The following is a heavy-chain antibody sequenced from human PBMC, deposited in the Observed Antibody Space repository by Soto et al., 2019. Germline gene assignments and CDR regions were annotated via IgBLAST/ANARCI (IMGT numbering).Heavy chain of an antibody. J-gene: IGHJ5*02. CDR1: GGSISSSSYY. V-gene: IGHV4-39*01. D-gene: IGHD5-18*01. CDR2: IYYSGST. Sequence: QLQLQESGPGLVKPSETLSLTCTVSGGSISSSSYYWGWIRQPPGKGLEWIGSIYYSGSTYYNPSLKSRVTISVDTSKNQFSLKLSSVTAADTAVYYCARSYWIQLWLGWFDPWGQGTLVTVSS. CDR3: ARSYWIQLWLGWFDP.